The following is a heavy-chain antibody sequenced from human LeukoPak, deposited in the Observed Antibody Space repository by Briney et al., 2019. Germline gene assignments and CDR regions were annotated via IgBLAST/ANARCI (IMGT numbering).Heavy chain of an antibody. CDR2: IYYSGST. D-gene: IGHD5-12*01. Sequence: SETLSLTCTISGGSISSSSYYWGWIRQPPGKGLEWIGSIYYSGSTYYNPSLKSRVTISVDTSKNQFSLKLSSVTAADTAVYYCARHLRGNIVTMIFDYWGQGTLVTVSS. CDR1: GGSISSSSYY. V-gene: IGHV4-39*01. CDR3: ARHLRGNIVTMIFDY. J-gene: IGHJ4*02.